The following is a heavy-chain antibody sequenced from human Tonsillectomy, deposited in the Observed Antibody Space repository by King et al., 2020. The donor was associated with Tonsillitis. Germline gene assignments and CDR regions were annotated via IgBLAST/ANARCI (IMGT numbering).Heavy chain of an antibody. CDR3: ARDKGGLDFGVFYY. Sequence: VQLVESGGGVVQPGMSLRLSCAASGFTFSSYAMHWVRQAPGKALEGVAVISYDGSNKYYADSVKGLFTITRANSKNTLYLQRNSLRAEDTAVYYCARDKGGLDFGVFYYWGEGALVSVS. CDR1: GFTFSSYA. D-gene: IGHD4-17*01. J-gene: IGHJ4*02. V-gene: IGHV3-30*04. CDR2: ISYDGSNK.